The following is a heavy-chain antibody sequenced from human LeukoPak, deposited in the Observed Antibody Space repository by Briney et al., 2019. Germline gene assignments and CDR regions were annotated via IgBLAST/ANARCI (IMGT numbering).Heavy chain of an antibody. CDR2: IYTSEST. D-gene: IGHD3-16*01. Sequence: SETLSLTCTVSGGSISTYYWSWIRQPAGKGLEWIGRIYTSESTNYNPSLKSRVTMSVDTSKNQFSLKLSSVTAADTAVYYCASPRGGAQGYYGMDVWGQGTTVTVSS. V-gene: IGHV4-4*07. J-gene: IGHJ6*02. CDR1: GGSISTYY. CDR3: ASPRGGAQGYYGMDV.